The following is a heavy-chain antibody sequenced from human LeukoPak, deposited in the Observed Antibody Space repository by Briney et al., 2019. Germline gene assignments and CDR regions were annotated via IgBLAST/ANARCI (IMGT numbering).Heavy chain of an antibody. CDR1: GFTFGDYA. D-gene: IGHD2-21*01. CDR3: VRYCGDADY. Sequence: GGSLRLSCTASGFTFGDYAMSWFRQAPGKGLEWVGFIRSKVYGGTTEYAASVKGRFTISRDDSKSIAYLQMNSLKSEDTAVYYCVRYCGDADYWGQGTLVTVSS. J-gene: IGHJ4*02. V-gene: IGHV3-49*03. CDR2: IRSKVYGGTT.